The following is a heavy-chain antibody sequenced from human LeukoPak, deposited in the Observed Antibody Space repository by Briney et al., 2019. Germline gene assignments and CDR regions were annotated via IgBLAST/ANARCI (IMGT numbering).Heavy chain of an antibody. CDR1: GFTFSSYA. D-gene: IGHD5-24*01. Sequence: GGSLRLSCAASGFTFSSYAMSWVRQAPGKGLEWVSAISGSGGSTYYADSVKGRFTISRDNSKNTLYLQMNSLRAEDTDVYYCSKGDGDDWEYNWFDPWGQGTLVTVSS. V-gene: IGHV3-23*01. J-gene: IGHJ5*02. CDR2: ISGSGGST. CDR3: SKGDGDDWEYNWFDP.